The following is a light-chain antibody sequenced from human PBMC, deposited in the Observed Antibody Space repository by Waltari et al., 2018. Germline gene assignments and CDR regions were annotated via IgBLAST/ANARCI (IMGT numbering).Light chain of an antibody. Sequence: DIQMTQSPSSLSASVGDRVTITCQASQDITNYLNWYQQKPGKAPKLLIYDASNLGTGVPSRFSGSGSGTDFTFTINSLQPEDIATYYCQQYDNLPLTFGGGTKVEIK. CDR3: QQYDNLPLT. J-gene: IGKJ4*01. V-gene: IGKV1-33*01. CDR1: QDITNY. CDR2: DAS.